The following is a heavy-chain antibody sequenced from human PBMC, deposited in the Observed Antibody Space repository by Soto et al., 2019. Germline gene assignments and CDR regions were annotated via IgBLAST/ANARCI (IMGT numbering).Heavy chain of an antibody. CDR3: ARWTTVTQTNYYYYGMDV. J-gene: IGHJ6*02. D-gene: IGHD4-17*01. V-gene: IGHV4-30-4*01. CDR1: GGSISSGDYY. Sequence: QVQLQESGPGLVKPSQTLSLTCTVSGGSISSGDYYWSWIRQPPGKGLEWIGYIYYSGSTYYNPSLKSRVTISVDTSKNQFSLKLSSVTAADTAVYYCARWTTVTQTNYYYYGMDVWGQVTTVTVSS. CDR2: IYYSGST.